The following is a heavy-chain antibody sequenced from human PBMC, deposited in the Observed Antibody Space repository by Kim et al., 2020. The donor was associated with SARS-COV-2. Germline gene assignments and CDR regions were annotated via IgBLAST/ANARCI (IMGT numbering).Heavy chain of an antibody. CDR2: VSQSGGST. CDR3: STGPGNEAAILPAFYY. J-gene: IGHJ4*02. CDR1: GFTFSSYA. D-gene: IGHD2-2*02. Sequence: GGSLRLSCAASGFTFSSYAISWLRQAPGKGLEWVSTVSQSGGSTYYATSVKGRFTISRDNSRSTLSLQMNSLRAEDSAIYYCSTGPGNEAAILPAFYYWGQGTVVTVSS. V-gene: IGHV3-23*01.